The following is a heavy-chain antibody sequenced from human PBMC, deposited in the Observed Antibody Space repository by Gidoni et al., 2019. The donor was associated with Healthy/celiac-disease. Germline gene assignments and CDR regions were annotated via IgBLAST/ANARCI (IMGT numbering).Heavy chain of an antibody. V-gene: IGHV3-48*02. D-gene: IGHD3-3*01. CDR2: ISSSSSTI. CDR3: ARDREVLRFLEWRYYFDY. Sequence: EVQLVESGGGLVQPGGSLRLSCAASGFPFSRYSRNWVRQAPGKGLEWVSYISSSSSTIYYADSVKGRFTISRDNAKNSLYLQMNSLRDEDTAVYYCARDREVLRFLEWRYYFDYWGQGTLVTVSS. CDR1: GFPFSRYS. J-gene: IGHJ4*02.